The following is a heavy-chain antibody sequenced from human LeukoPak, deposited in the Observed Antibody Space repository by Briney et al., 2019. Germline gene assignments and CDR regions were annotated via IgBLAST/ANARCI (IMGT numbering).Heavy chain of an antibody. CDR2: MSKDGATI. D-gene: IGHD3-22*01. J-gene: IGHJ6*03. CDR1: EFSVGSNY. CDR3: ARDSSYDTSGFPPTYYYYYMDV. V-gene: IGHV3-30*03. Sequence: GGSLRLSCAASEFSVGSNYMTWARHAPGKGLKWVAGMSKDGATIRYEGSLEGRFTISRDSSKNTLYLQMNRLRAEDTAVYYCARDSSYDTSGFPPTYYYYYMDVWGEGTTVTVSS.